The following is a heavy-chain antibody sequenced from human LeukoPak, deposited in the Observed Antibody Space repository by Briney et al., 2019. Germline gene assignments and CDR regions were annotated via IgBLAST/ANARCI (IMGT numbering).Heavy chain of an antibody. D-gene: IGHD6-6*01. CDR1: GGSISSSSYY. Sequence: SETLSPTCTVSGGSISSSSYYWGWIRQPPGKGLEWIGSIYYSGSTYYNPSLKSRVTISVDTSKNQFSLKLSSVTAADTAVYYCARDISSSFFDYWGQGTLVTVSS. CDR2: IYYSGST. CDR3: ARDISSSFFDY. V-gene: IGHV4-39*07. J-gene: IGHJ4*02.